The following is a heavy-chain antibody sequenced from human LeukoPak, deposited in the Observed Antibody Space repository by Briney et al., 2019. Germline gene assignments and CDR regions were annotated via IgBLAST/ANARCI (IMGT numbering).Heavy chain of an antibody. CDR1: GFIFSSYN. V-gene: IGHV3-21*01. CDR2: ISSTSDYI. J-gene: IGHJ4*02. Sequence: GGSLRLSCTASGFIFSSYNMNWVRQAPGKGLEWVSSISSTSDYIYYADSVKGRFTLSRDNAKNSLHLEMNSLRVEDTAVYYCARDGKAGGNTGTFDYWGQGTLVTVSS. CDR3: ARDGKAGGNTGTFDY. D-gene: IGHD4-23*01.